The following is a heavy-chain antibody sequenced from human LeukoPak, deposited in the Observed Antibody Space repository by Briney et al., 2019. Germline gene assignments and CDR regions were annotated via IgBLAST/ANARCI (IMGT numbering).Heavy chain of an antibody. D-gene: IGHD6-13*01. CDR3: AREIAAAGTFLYFDF. CDR2: IKEDGSDK. CDR1: GFTFTGYW. V-gene: IGHV3-7*01. Sequence: GGSLRLSCAASGFTFTGYWMSWVRQAPGKGLEWVANIKEDGSDKYYVDSVKGRFTISRDNAKKSLYLQMHSLRAEDTAVYYCAREIAAAGTFLYFDFWGQGTLVTVSS. J-gene: IGHJ4*02.